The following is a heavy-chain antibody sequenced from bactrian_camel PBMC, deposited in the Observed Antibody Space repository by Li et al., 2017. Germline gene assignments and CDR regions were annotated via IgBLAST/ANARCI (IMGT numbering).Heavy chain of an antibody. V-gene: IGHV3S6*01. CDR2: IQSIDGVT. CDR3: AAVPRGYGTWGTTEVNY. J-gene: IGHJ4*01. D-gene: IGHD5*01. Sequence: QVQLVESGGGSVQVGGSLRLSCQHSTHTYTNYCLGWFRHIPGKEREGVARIQSIDGVTDYAGSVKGRFTVSQDNAENTLYLQMNSLKPEDTAMYYCAAVPRGYGTWGTTEVNYWGHGTQVTVS. CDR1: THTYTNYC.